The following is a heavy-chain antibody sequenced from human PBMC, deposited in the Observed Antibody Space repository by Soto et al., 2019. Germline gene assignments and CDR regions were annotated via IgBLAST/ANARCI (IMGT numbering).Heavy chain of an antibody. J-gene: IGHJ3*02. V-gene: IGHV1-69*13. CDR3: ARARARITMIVVAPTDAFDI. Sequence: SVKVSCKASGGTFSSYAISWVRQAPGQGLEWMGGIIPIFGTANYAQKFQGRVTITADESTSTAYMELSSLRSEDTAVYYCARARARITMIVVAPTDAFDIWGQGTMVTVSS. CDR1: GGTFSSYA. D-gene: IGHD3-22*01. CDR2: IIPIFGTA.